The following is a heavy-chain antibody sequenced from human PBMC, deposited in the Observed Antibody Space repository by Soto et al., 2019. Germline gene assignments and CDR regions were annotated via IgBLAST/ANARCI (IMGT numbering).Heavy chain of an antibody. CDR2: IIPIFGTA. D-gene: IGHD3-3*01. CDR3: ARRGPYYDVCSGQPNAFDI. J-gene: IGHJ3*02. CDR1: GGTFSSYA. V-gene: IGHV1-69*01. Sequence: QVQLVQSGAEVKKPGPSVKVSCKASGGTFSSYAISWVRQAPGQGLEWMGGIIPIFGTANYAQKFQGRVTITADESTSTVYMELSSLRSEDTAVYYCARRGPYYDVCSGQPNAFDIWGQWTMVTVSS.